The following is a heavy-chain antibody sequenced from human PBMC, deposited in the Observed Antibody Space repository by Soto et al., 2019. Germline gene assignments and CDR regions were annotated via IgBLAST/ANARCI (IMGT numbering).Heavy chain of an antibody. CDR3: ARGDTSGYFDY. CDR1: GGSISSYY. J-gene: IGHJ4*02. V-gene: IGHV4-59*01. Sequence: SETLSLTCTVSGGSISSYYWSWIRQPPGKGLEWIGYIYYSGSTNYNPSLKSRVTISVDTSKNQFSLKLSSVTAADTAVYYCARGDTSGYFDYWGQGTLVTVSS. CDR2: IYYSGST.